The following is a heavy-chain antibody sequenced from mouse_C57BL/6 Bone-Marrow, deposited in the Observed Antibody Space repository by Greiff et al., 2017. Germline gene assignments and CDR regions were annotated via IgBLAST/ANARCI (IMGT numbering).Heavy chain of an antibody. Sequence: EVQLQESGPELVKPGASVKLSCKASGYSFTDYNMNWVKQSTGKSLEWIGVINPHYGTTSYNQKFKGKCTLTVDQSYSTAYMQLNSLTSEDTAVYYCARSYDYDYAMDYWGQGTSVTVSS. CDR1: GYSFTDYN. D-gene: IGHD2-4*01. CDR2: INPHYGTT. CDR3: ARSYDYDYAMDY. V-gene: IGHV1-39*01. J-gene: IGHJ4*01.